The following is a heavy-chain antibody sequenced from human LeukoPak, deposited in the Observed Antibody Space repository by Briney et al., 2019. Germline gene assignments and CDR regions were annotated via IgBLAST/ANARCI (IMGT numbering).Heavy chain of an antibody. V-gene: IGHV3-53*01. CDR3: AISQVGAAYYFDY. Sequence: GGSLRLSCAVSGVTVSYNYLSWVRQASGKGLQCVSVIYSGGSTYYADSVKGRFTISRDNSKNTLYLQMNSLTAEDTAVYYCAISQVGAAYYFDYWGQGTLVTVSS. CDR2: IYSGGST. CDR1: GVTVSYNY. D-gene: IGHD1-26*01. J-gene: IGHJ4*02.